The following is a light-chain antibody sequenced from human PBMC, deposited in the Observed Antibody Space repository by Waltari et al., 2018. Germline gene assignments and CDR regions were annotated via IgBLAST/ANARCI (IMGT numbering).Light chain of an antibody. CDR1: QSISMS. CDR3: QQHNDWPRT. CDR2: GAF. J-gene: IGKJ1*01. V-gene: IGKV3-15*01. Sequence: EIVMTQSPATLSVSPGERATLSCRASQSISMSLAWYQQIPGQAPRLLIYGAFTRATGIPARFSGSGSDTEFTLTISSMQSEDFAIYYCQQHNDWPRTFGQGTKVEI.